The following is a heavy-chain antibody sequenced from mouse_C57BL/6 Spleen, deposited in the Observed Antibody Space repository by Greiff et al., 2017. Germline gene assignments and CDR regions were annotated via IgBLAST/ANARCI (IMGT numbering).Heavy chain of an antibody. J-gene: IGHJ4*01. V-gene: IGHV1-82*01. CDR3: ARGGYSSYAMDY. D-gene: IGHD2-5*01. CDR2: IYPGDGDT. CDR1: GYAFSSSW. Sequence: VQLQQSGPELVKPGASVKISCKASGYAFSSSWMNWVKQRPGKGLEWIGRIYPGDGDTNYNGKFKGKATLTADKSSSTAYMQLSSLTSEDSAVYFFARGGYSSYAMDYWGQGTSVTVSS.